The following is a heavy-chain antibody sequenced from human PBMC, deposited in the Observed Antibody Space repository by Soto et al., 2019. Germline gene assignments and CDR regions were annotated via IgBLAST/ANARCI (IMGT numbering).Heavy chain of an antibody. CDR1: GFTFSSSG. CDR2: ISYDGSNT. CDR3: AKEPLATYSSSPHFDY. J-gene: IGHJ4*02. Sequence: QVQLVESGGGVVQPGRSLRLSCAASGFTFSSSGMHWVRQAPGKGLEWVAVISYDGSNTFHADSVKGRFTISRDNSKNTLYLQMNSLRAEDTAVYYCAKEPLATYSSSPHFDYWGQGTLVTVSS. D-gene: IGHD6-13*01. V-gene: IGHV3-30*18.